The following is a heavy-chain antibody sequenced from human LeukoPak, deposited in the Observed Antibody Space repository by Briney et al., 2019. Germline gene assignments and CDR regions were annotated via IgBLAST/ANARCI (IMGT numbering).Heavy chain of an antibody. V-gene: IGHV4-39*01. CDR3: ARQGYGRSSFFDH. J-gene: IGHJ4*02. CDR2: HFHSGTT. CDR1: GDSVSTNRYY. D-gene: IGHD6-6*01. Sequence: SETLSLTCTVSGDSVSTNRYYWGWIRQPPGKGLEWIGNHFHSGTTYYNPSLKSRVCISVDTSKNQFSLKLNSVTAADTAVYYCARQGYGRSSFFDHWGKESLVTVSS.